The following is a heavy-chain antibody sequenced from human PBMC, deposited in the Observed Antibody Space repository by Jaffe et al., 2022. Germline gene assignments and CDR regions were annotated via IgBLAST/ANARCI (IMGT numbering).Heavy chain of an antibody. D-gene: IGHD2-8*01. CDR1: GDSFSSYI. J-gene: IGHJ4*02. CDR3: GRKPILGPNGYFDS. CDR2: IIPSFNIA. Sequence: QVQLVQSGAELRRPGSSVKVSCKASGDSFSSYILSWVRQAPGEGLEWMGRIIPSFNIAHYAQKFQGRVKFTADTSTNTVYMEMSSLTSEDSATYYCGRKPILGPNGYFDSWGQGTLVIVSS. V-gene: IGHV1-69*02.